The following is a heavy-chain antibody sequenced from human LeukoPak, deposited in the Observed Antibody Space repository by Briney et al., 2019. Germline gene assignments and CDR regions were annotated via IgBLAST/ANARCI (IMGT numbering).Heavy chain of an antibody. CDR2: INHSGST. Sequence: SETLSLTCAVYGGSFSGYYWSWIRQPPGKGLEWIGEINHSGSTNYNPSLKSRVTISVDTSKNQFSLKLSSVTAADTAVYYCARGKRWQWLERGYYFDYWGQGTLVTVSS. D-gene: IGHD6-19*01. V-gene: IGHV4-34*01. CDR3: ARGKRWQWLERGYYFDY. J-gene: IGHJ4*02. CDR1: GGSFSGYY.